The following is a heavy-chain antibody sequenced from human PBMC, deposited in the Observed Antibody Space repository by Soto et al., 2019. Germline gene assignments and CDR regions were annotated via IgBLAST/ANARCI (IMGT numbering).Heavy chain of an antibody. Sequence: SETLSLTCTVSGASISSGGYYWSWIRQDPGKGLEWLGYMYDNGTTYYNPSLKSRVSISRDKSKNQFSLKMTSLTAADTAVYYCASGQVGASTWFDPWGQGTKVTVSS. CDR3: ASGQVGASTWFDP. CDR1: GASISSGGYY. J-gene: IGHJ5*02. CDR2: MYDNGTT. V-gene: IGHV4-31*03. D-gene: IGHD1-26*01.